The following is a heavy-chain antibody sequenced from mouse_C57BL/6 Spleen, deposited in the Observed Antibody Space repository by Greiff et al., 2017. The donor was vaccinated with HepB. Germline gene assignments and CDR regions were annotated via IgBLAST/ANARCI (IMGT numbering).Heavy chain of an antibody. D-gene: IGHD1-1*01. V-gene: IGHV14-1*01. CDR2: IEPEDGDT. CDR1: GFNIKDYY. CDR3: TTPYYYGSSYWYFDV. J-gene: IGHJ1*03. Sequence: VHVKQSGAELVMPGASVKLSCTASGFNIKDYYMHWVKQRPEQGLEWIGRIEPEDGDTEYAPKFQGKATMTADTSSNTAYRQLSSLTSEDTAVYYCTTPYYYGSSYWYFDVWGTGTTVTVSS.